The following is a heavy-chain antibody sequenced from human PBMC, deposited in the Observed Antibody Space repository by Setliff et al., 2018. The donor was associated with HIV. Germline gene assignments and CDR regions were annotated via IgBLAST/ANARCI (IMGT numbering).Heavy chain of an antibody. CDR1: GGIFVHHA. J-gene: IGHJ5*02. V-gene: IGHV1-69*13. CDR2: IIPFFGTA. D-gene: IGHD1-7*01. CDR3: ARGGTLTLINYFDT. Sequence: SVKVSCKTAGGIFVHHAVSWVRQAPGQGLEWMGGIIPFFGTALYAPKFQGRVTITANESTSTAYMELSSLRSEDTGVYYCARGGTLTLINYFDTWGQGTLVTVTS.